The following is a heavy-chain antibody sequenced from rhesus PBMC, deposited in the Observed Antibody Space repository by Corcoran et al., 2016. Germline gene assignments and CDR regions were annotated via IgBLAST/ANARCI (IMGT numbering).Heavy chain of an antibody. Sequence: QVQLQESGPGLVKPSETLSLTCAVSGYSIRSGYYWGWIRPPPGKGLEWNGHSSSGGHNYPNPSLKSRGTGSRGTSKNQFSLKRSSGTAADTAVAYGARDLRSIAAAGITVRYFDYWGQGVLVTVSS. J-gene: IGHJ4*01. CDR1: GYSIRSGYY. CDR3: ARDLRSIAAAGITVRYFDY. CDR2: SSSGGHN. D-gene: IGHD6-25*01. V-gene: IGHV4-99*02.